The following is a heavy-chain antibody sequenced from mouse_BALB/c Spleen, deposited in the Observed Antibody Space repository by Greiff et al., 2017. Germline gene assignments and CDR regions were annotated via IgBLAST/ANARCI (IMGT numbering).Heavy chain of an antibody. CDR1: GFSFTRYS. J-gene: IGHJ4*01. V-gene: IGHV2-6-4*01. CDR3: ARNYGGNVAMDY. Sequence: QVQLQQSGPGLVAPSQSLSITCTVSGFSFTRYSVHWVRQPPGKGLAWLGMIWGGGSTDYNSALKSRLSIITDNSKSQVFLKMNSLRTDDTAMYYCARNYGGNVAMDYWGQGTSVTVAS. D-gene: IGHD2-1*01. CDR2: IWGGGST.